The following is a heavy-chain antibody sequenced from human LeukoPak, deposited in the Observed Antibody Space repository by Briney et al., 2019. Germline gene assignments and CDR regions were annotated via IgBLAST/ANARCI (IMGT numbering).Heavy chain of an antibody. D-gene: IGHD1-26*01. CDR2: ITSGSSYI. V-gene: IGHV3-21*01. CDR3: ARDPYSGNYGAYYYYYMDV. J-gene: IGHJ6*03. CDR1: GFTFSSYG. Sequence: GGSLRLSCAASGFTFSSYGVHWVRQAPGQRLEWVSSITSGSSYIYYADSVKGRFTISRDNAKSSLYLQMDSLRAEDTAVYYCARDPYSGNYGAYYYYYMDVWGKGTTVTISS.